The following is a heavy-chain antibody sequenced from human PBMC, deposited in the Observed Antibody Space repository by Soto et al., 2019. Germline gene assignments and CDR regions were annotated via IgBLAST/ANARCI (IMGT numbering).Heavy chain of an antibody. J-gene: IGHJ4*02. CDR1: GFTVAAFA. Sequence: GGSLRLSCAASGFTVAAFAVNWVRQAPGKGLEWVSGISVSDAFIYYADSVRGRFSISRDASENILYLQMNSLRVDDTALYYCTRETVAGITGLDYWGPGTLVTVSS. D-gene: IGHD1-20*01. V-gene: IGHV3-23*01. CDR3: TRETVAGITGLDY. CDR2: ISVSDAFI.